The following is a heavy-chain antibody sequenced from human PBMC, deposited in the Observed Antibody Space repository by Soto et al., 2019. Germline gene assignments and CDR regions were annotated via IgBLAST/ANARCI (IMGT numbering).Heavy chain of an antibody. CDR3: AHRSRYGSGSSPRYNWFDP. V-gene: IGHV2-5*02. D-gene: IGHD3-10*01. J-gene: IGHJ5*02. Sequence: QITLKESGPTLVKPTQTLTLTCTFSWFSLSTSGVGVGWIRQPPGKALEWLALIYWDDDKRYSPSLKSRLTITNETSKNQVVPTMTNMDPVDTATYYCAHRSRYGSGSSPRYNWFDPWGQGTLVTVSS. CDR1: WFSLSTSGVG. CDR2: IYWDDDK.